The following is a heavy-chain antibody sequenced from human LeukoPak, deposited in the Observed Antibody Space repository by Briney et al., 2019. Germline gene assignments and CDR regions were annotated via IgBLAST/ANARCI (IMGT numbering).Heavy chain of an antibody. D-gene: IGHD5-24*01. CDR3: ARDGPLRRDGYNYPDY. CDR1: GGTFSRYS. Sequence: ASVKVSCKASGGTFSRYSISWVRQAPGQGLEWMAIINPNGGSASYAQKFQGRLTMTRDTSTSTVYMELSSLRSEDTAVYFCARDGPLRRDGYNYPDYWGQGTLVTVSS. V-gene: IGHV1-46*01. J-gene: IGHJ4*02. CDR2: INPNGGSA.